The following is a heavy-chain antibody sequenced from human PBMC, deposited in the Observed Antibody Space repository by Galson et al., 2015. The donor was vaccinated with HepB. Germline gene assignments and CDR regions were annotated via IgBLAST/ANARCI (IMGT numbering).Heavy chain of an antibody. CDR2: ISGSGGST. Sequence: SLRLSCAASGFTFSSYAMSWVRQAPGKGLEWVSAISGSGGSTYYADSVKGRFTISRDNSKNTLYLQMNSLRAEDTAVYYCAKDRRYCSSTSCALITPGQGAFDIWGQGTMVTVSS. V-gene: IGHV3-23*01. J-gene: IGHJ3*02. CDR3: AKDRRYCSSTSCALITPGQGAFDI. D-gene: IGHD2-2*01. CDR1: GFTFSSYA.